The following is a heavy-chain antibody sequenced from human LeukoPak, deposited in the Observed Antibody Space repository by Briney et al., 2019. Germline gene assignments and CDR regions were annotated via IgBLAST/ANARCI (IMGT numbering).Heavy chain of an antibody. Sequence: PGGSLRLSCAASGFTFSSYAMSWVRQAPGKGLEWVSAISGSGGSTYYADSVKVRFTISRDNSKNTLYLQMNSLRAEDTAVYYCAKDAVGYCSSTSCYDSYTSYFDYWGQGTLVTVSS. V-gene: IGHV3-23*01. CDR1: GFTFSSYA. D-gene: IGHD2-2*01. CDR2: ISGSGGST. CDR3: AKDAVGYCSSTSCYDSYTSYFDY. J-gene: IGHJ4*02.